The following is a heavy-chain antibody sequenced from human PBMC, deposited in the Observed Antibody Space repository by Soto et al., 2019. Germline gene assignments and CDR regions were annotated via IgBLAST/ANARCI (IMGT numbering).Heavy chain of an antibody. CDR1: GYSFTSYW. Sequence: PGESLKISCKGSGYSFTSYWIGWVRQMPGKGLEWMGIIYPGDSDTRYSPSFQGQVTISADKSISTAYLQWSSLKASDTAMYYCARRQPELPNSAMGAFDIWGQGTMVTVSS. CDR2: IYPGDSDT. J-gene: IGHJ3*02. V-gene: IGHV5-51*01. CDR3: ARRQPELPNSAMGAFDI. D-gene: IGHD1-26*01.